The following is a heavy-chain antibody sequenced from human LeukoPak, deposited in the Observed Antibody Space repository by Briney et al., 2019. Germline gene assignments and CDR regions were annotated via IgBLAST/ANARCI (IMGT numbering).Heavy chain of an antibody. D-gene: IGHD1-7*01. Sequence: PSETLSLTCAVYGGSFSGYYWSWIRQPPGKGLDWIGEINHSGSTNYNPSLKSRVTISVDTSKNQFSLKLSSVTAADTAVYYCARGAKLRVRNWFDPWGQGTLVTVSS. CDR3: ARGAKLRVRNWFDP. V-gene: IGHV4-34*01. J-gene: IGHJ5*02. CDR1: GGSFSGYY. CDR2: INHSGST.